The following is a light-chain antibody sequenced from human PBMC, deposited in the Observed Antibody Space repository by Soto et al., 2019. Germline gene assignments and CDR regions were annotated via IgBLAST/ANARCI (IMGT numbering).Light chain of an antibody. V-gene: IGKV3-15*01. CDR3: QQYNNWPRT. J-gene: IGKJ1*01. Sequence: EIVMTQSPATLSVSPGERATLSCRASQSVSSDLTWYHQKPGRAPRLLIYGASTRATGIPARFSGSGSGTEFTLTINSLQSEDFAVYYCQQYNNWPRTFGQGTRWIS. CDR2: GAS. CDR1: QSVSSD.